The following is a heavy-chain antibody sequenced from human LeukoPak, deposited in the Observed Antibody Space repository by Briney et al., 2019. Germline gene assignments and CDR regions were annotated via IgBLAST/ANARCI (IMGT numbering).Heavy chain of an antibody. Sequence: GGSLRLSCAASGFTFDDYAMYWVRQAPGKGLEWVSGLTWNSGSIAYADSGKGRFTISRDNAKNSLYLQMNSLRAEDMALYYCAKGKNYDILTGPDYWGQGTLVTVSS. J-gene: IGHJ4*02. CDR1: GFTFDDYA. V-gene: IGHV3-9*03. CDR3: AKGKNYDILTGPDY. CDR2: LTWNSGSI. D-gene: IGHD3-9*01.